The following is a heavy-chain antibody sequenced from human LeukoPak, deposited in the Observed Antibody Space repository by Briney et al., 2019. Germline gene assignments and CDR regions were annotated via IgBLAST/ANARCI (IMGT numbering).Heavy chain of an antibody. CDR3: VRKNRDFNAAFDI. V-gene: IGHV3-53*01. J-gene: IGHJ3*02. D-gene: IGHD1-14*01. CDR2: SYSDSNT. CDR1: GFTVSNNY. Sequence: PGGSLRLSCAASGFTVSNNYMSWVRQAPGKGLEWVSISYSDSNTNYADSVQGRFNISRDTSQNTLSLQMNSLRAEDRAVYYCVRKNRDFNAAFDIWGQGTVVTVSS.